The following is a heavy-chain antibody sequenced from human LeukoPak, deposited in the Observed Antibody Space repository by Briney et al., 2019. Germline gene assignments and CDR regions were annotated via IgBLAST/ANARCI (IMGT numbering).Heavy chain of an antibody. CDR3: AKISGYYLSDY. V-gene: IGHV3-11*04. CDR1: GFTFSDYY. Sequence: GSLRLSCAASGFTFSDYYMSWIRQAPGKGLEWVSYISSSGSTIYYADSVKGRFTISRDNSKTTLYLQMNRLRAEDTAVYYCAKISGYYLSDYWGQGTLVTVSS. D-gene: IGHD3-22*01. J-gene: IGHJ4*02. CDR2: ISSSGSTI.